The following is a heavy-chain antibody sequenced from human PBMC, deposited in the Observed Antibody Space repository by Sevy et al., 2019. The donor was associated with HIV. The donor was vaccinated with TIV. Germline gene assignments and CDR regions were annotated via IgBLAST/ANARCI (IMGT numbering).Heavy chain of an antibody. V-gene: IGHV4-39*01. Sequence: SETLSLTCTVSGGSISSSSYYWGWIRQPPGKGLEWIGSIYYSGSTYYNPSLKSRVTISVDTSKNQFSLKLSSVTAADTAVYYCARHRETYSSSSPYYYYYMDVWGKWTTVTVSS. CDR3: ARHRETYSSSSPYYYYYMDV. J-gene: IGHJ6*03. CDR2: IYYSGST. CDR1: GGSISSSSYY. D-gene: IGHD6-6*01.